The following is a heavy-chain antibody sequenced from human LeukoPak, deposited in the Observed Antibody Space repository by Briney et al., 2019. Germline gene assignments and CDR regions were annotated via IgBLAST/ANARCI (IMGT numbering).Heavy chain of an antibody. D-gene: IGHD6-13*01. CDR1: GFTFSSYS. CDR3: ARLAIAAADILYNWFDP. J-gene: IGHJ5*02. V-gene: IGHV3-21*01. CDR2: ISSSSSYI. Sequence: GSLRLSYAASGFTFSSYSMNWVRQAPGKGLEWVSSISSSSSYIYYADSVKGRFTISRDNAKNSLYLQMNSLRAEDTAVYYCARLAIAAADILYNWFDPWGQGTLVTVSS.